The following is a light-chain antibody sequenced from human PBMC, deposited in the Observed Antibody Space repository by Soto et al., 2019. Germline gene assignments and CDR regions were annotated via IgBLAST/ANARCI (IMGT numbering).Light chain of an antibody. Sequence: EIVLTQSPGTLSLSPGERATLSCRASQSVSSSYLAWYQQKPGQAPRLLIYGASNRAAGIPDGFSGSGSGTDFTLTISRLEPEDFAVYYCQQYGTSPWTFGQGTKVEIK. CDR3: QQYGTSPWT. J-gene: IGKJ1*01. V-gene: IGKV3-20*01. CDR2: GAS. CDR1: QSVSSSY.